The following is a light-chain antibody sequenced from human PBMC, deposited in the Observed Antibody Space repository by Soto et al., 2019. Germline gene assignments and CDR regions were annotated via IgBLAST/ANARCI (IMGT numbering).Light chain of an antibody. V-gene: IGKV1-9*01. CDR2: AAS. Sequence: DTQLTQSPSFLSASVGDRVTIACRASQDVSRSVGWYQQKPGTAPKLLISAASTLNSGVPSRFSGSGSETDFTLTISSLQPEDFATYYCQQLWTYPLTFGGGTKVDIK. CDR3: QQLWTYPLT. CDR1: QDVSRS. J-gene: IGKJ4*01.